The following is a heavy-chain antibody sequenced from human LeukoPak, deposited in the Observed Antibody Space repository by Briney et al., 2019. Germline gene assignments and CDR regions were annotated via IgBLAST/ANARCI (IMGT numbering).Heavy chain of an antibody. CDR3: AKDWYYDSSGPSYFDY. Sequence: GGSLRLSCAASGFTVSSNYMSWVRQAPGKGLDWVSVIYSGGSTYYADSVKGRFTISRDNSKNTLYLQMNSLRAEDTAVYYCAKDWYYDSSGPSYFDYWGQGTLVTVSS. CDR2: IYSGGST. D-gene: IGHD3-22*01. CDR1: GFTVSSNY. J-gene: IGHJ4*02. V-gene: IGHV3-53*01.